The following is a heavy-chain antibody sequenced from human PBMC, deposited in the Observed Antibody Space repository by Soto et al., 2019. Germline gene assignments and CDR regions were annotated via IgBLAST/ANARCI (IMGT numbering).Heavy chain of an antibody. J-gene: IGHJ6*03. V-gene: IGHV3-7*01. D-gene: IGHD2-2*01. CDR2: IKQDGSEK. CDR3: ARVSSTPHMGGYYLYMDV. CDR1: GFTFSTYW. Sequence: EVQLVESGGGLVQPGGSLRLSCAASGFTFSTYWMTWVRQAPGKGLEWVVNIKQDGSEKYYVDSVKGGFTISRDNAKNSLYLQSNLLRAGDTAVYYGARVSSTPHMGGYYLYMDVWGKDTTVTVSS.